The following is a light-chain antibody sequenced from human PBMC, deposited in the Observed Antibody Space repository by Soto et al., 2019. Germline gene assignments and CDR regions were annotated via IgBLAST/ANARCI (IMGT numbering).Light chain of an antibody. J-gene: IGKJ1*01. CDR1: QSVSSN. Sequence: EIVLTQSPGTLSFSPGERSSLSCRASQSVSSNLAWYQQKPGQSPRLLIYGTSTRATGIPARFSGSGSGTDFSLIIGRLEPEDFAVYICQQYGASPWTFGQGTKVDIK. V-gene: IGKV3-20*01. CDR3: QQYGASPWT. CDR2: GTS.